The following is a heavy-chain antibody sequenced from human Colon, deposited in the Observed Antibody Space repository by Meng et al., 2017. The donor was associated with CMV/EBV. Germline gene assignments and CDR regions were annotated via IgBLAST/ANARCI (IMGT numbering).Heavy chain of an antibody. CDR2: MSVSGSVI. J-gene: IGHJ6*02. V-gene: IGHV3-11*01. D-gene: IGHD3-10*01. CDR3: VSFHDSGRRGMDV. CDR1: GFNFYDYY. Sequence: ASGFNFYDYYMSWIRQAPGKGLEWVSYMSVSGSVIYYADSVKGRFAISRDNAEKSVYLQMNSLRAEDTAVYYCVSFHDSGRRGMDVWGQGTKVTVSS.